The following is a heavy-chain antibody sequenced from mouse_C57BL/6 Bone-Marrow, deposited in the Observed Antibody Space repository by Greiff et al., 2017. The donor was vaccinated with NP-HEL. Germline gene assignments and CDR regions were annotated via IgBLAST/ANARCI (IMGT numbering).Heavy chain of an antibody. Sequence: EVQRVESGGGLVKPGGSLKLSCAASGFTFSSYAMSWVRQTPEKRLEWVATISDGGSYTYYPDNVKGRFTISRDNAKNNLYLQMSHLKSEDTAMYYCASRNYDYAMDYWGQGTSVTVSS. CDR3: ASRNYDYAMDY. CDR2: ISDGGSYT. J-gene: IGHJ4*01. CDR1: GFTFSSYA. D-gene: IGHD2-1*01. V-gene: IGHV5-4*01.